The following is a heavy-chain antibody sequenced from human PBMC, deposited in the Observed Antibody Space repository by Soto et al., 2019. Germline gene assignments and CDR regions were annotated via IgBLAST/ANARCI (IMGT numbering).Heavy chain of an antibody. D-gene: IGHD6-25*01. Sequence: GGSLRLSCTGSGFIFTNYAMTWVRQSPGKGLEWVPVISGSAGSTYYADSVKGRFTISRDNSRNTLYLHMNSLRADDTSVYYCAKAWGSAYYPVDPWGQGSLVTVSS. CDR1: GFIFTNYA. V-gene: IGHV3-23*01. CDR3: AKAWGSAYYPVDP. CDR2: ISGSAGST. J-gene: IGHJ5*02.